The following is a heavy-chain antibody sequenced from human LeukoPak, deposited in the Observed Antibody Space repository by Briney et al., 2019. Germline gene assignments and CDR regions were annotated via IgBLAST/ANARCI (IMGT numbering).Heavy chain of an antibody. J-gene: IGHJ4*02. CDR3: ARGARYCSGGSCYPGAFDY. V-gene: IGHV3-30*04. CDR2: ISYDGSNK. CDR1: GFTFSSYA. Sequence: GGSLRLSCAPSGFTFSSYAMHWARQAPGKGLEWVAVISYDGSNKYYADSVKGRFTISRDNSKNTLYLQMNSLRAEDTAVYYCARGARYCSGGSCYPGAFDYWGQGTLVTVSS. D-gene: IGHD2-15*01.